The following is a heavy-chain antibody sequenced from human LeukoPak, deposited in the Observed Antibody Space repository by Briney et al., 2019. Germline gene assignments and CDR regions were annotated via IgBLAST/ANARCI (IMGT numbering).Heavy chain of an antibody. D-gene: IGHD3-9*01. Sequence: GGSLRLSCAASGFTLSTYGMHWVRQAPGKGLEWVAVISYDGTNKYYTDSVKGRFTISRDNSKNTLYLQMNSLRPEDTAVFYCAKDSLAGYLRGYCDYWGQGTQVTVSS. CDR2: ISYDGTNK. J-gene: IGHJ4*02. CDR1: GFTLSTYG. CDR3: AKDSLAGYLRGYCDY. V-gene: IGHV3-30*18.